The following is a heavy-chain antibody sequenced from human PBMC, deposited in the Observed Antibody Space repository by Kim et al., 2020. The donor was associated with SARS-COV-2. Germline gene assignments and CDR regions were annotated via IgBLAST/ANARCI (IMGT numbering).Heavy chain of an antibody. Sequence: LKSRVTISVDTSKTQFSLKLSSVTAADTAVYYCARILGIAAAGPYYFDYWGQGTLVTVSS. J-gene: IGHJ4*02. D-gene: IGHD6-13*01. V-gene: IGHV4-39*01. CDR3: ARILGIAAAGPYYFDY.